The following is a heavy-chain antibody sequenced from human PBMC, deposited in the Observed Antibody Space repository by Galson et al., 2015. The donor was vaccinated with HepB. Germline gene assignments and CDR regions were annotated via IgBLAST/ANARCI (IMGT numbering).Heavy chain of an antibody. V-gene: IGHV1-8*01. CDR1: GYTFTSYD. CDR2: MNPNSGNT. J-gene: IGHJ4*02. Sequence: SVKVSCKASGYTFTSYDINWVRQATGQGLEWMGWMNPNSGNTGYAQKFQGRVTMTRNTSISTAYTELSSLRSEDTAVYYCARVKGQQLPRAIDYWGQGTLVTVSS. CDR3: ARVKGQQLPRAIDY. D-gene: IGHD6-13*01.